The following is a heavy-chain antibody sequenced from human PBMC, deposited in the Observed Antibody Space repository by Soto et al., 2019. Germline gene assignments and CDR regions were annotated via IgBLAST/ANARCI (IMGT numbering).Heavy chain of an antibody. CDR2: IYYRGTT. V-gene: IGHV4-59*01. J-gene: IGHJ6*01. CDR3: GRAPGGGCVQWISALYGTEV. Sequence: PSESLPLPCTVHRCSISSYYSSWIRQPPGNAREWIGYIYYRGTTNYNPYLKSRVTISVDTSKKTFSLKLRSVTAADTACYDCGRAPGGGCVQWISALYGTEVW. D-gene: IGHD5-12*01. CDR1: RCSISSYY.